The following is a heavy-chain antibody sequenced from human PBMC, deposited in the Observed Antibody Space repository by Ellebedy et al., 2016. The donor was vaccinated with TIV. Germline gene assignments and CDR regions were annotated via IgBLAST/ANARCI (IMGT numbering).Heavy chain of an antibody. CDR2: INPDRGDT. CDR1: GYTFTNYY. CDR3: ARGLGWLQRDSDY. D-gene: IGHD5-24*01. V-gene: IGHV1-2*06. J-gene: IGHJ4*02. Sequence: AASVKVSCKASGYTFTNYYIHWVRQAPGEGLEWMGRINPDRGDTDYAQKFQGRVTMTRDTSISTAYMEMSRLRSDDTAVYFCARGLGWLQRDSDYWGQGTLVTVSS.